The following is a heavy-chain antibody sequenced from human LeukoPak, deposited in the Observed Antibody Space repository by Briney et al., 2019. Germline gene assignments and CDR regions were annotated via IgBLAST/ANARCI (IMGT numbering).Heavy chain of an antibody. CDR2: ISTYNGNT. Sequence: ASVKVSCKASGYTFTSYGMSWVRQAPGPGLEWMGWISTYNGNTNYAQKFQGRVTMTTDTSTNTAYMELRSLRSDDTAVYYCAARSGTYPYYLDYWGQGTLVTVSS. V-gene: IGHV1-18*04. J-gene: IGHJ4*02. D-gene: IGHD3-10*01. CDR3: AARSGTYPYYLDY. CDR1: GYTFTSYG.